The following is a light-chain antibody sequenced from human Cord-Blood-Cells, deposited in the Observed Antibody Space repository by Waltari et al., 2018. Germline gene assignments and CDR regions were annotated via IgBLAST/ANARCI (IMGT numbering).Light chain of an antibody. CDR1: QSVSSSY. CDR2: GAS. V-gene: IGKV3-20*01. CDR3: QQYGSSPRT. J-gene: IGKJ1*01. Sequence: EIVLTQSPGTLSLSPGERATLSCRARQSVSSSYLAWYQQKPGQAPRLLIYGASSRATGITDRFSGSVSCTDFTLTISRLEPEDFAVYYCQQYGSSPRTFGQWTKVEI.